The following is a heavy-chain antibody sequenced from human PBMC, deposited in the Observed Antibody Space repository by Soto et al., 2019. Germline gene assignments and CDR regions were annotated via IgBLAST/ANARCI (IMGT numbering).Heavy chain of an antibody. CDR1: GYTFTSYY. J-gene: IGHJ4*02. Sequence: ASVKVSCKASGYTFTSYYMHWVRQAPGQGLEWMGIINPSGGSTSYAQKFQGRVTFTRDTSASTAYMELSSLRSEDTAVYYCARDLGGWPDYWGQGTLVTVSS. CDR3: ARDLGGWPDY. D-gene: IGHD2-15*01. V-gene: IGHV1-46*01. CDR2: INPSGGST.